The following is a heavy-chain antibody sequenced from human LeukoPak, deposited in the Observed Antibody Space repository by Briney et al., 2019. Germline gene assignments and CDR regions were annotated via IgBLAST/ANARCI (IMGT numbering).Heavy chain of an antibody. V-gene: IGHV4-38-2*02. CDR1: RYSLSRGYY. J-gene: IGHJ4*02. CDR2: LHHSGNT. D-gene: IGHD6-19*01. Sequence: SGAPSPTRAVPRYSLSRGYYWGWIRQPPGKGRGGIGGLHHSGNTYYTPSLKSRVTISVDMSSNQFSLKLSSVTAADTALYYCARDKGSGRVFDYWGQGILVTVSS. CDR3: ARDKGSGRVFDY.